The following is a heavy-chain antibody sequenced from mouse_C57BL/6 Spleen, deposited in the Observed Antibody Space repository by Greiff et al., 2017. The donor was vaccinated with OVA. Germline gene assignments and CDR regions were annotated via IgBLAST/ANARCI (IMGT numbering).Heavy chain of an antibody. J-gene: IGHJ2*01. V-gene: IGHV1-55*01. D-gene: IGHD2-10*02. Sequence: QVQLQQPGAELVKPGASVKMSCKASGYTFTSYWITWVKQRPGQGLEWIGDIYPGSGSTNYNEKFKSKATLTVDTSSSTAYMQLSSLTSEDSAVYYCARWGYGNYGIYFDYWAKAPLSQSPQ. CDR3: ARWGYGNYGIYFDY. CDR2: IYPGSGST. CDR1: GYTFTSYW.